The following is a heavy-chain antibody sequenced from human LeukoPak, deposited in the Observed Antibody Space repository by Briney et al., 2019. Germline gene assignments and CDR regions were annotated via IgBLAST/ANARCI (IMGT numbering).Heavy chain of an antibody. Sequence: GGSLTLSCAASGFTFSSYSMNWVRQAPGKGLEWVSSISTSSSYIYYADSVKGRFTISRDNAQNSLYLQMNSLRAEDTAVYYCARDYYGDYALDYWGQGTLVTVSS. D-gene: IGHD4-17*01. J-gene: IGHJ4*02. CDR2: ISTSSSYI. CDR3: ARDYYGDYALDY. CDR1: GFTFSSYS. V-gene: IGHV3-21*01.